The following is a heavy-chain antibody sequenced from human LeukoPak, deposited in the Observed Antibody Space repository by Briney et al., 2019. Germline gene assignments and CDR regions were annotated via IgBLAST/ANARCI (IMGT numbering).Heavy chain of an antibody. CDR2: XXYDGSNK. D-gene: IGHD3-10*01. J-gene: IGHJ4*02. V-gene: IGHV3-33*01. CDR3: AREALYYYGSGNYFDY. CDR1: GXXXSSYX. Sequence: SGXXXSSYXXXXXRXAPXXXXXWXAXXXYDGSNKYYAASVKGRFTISRDNSKNTLYLQMNSLRAEDTAVYYCAREALYYYGSGNYFDYWGQGTLVTVSS.